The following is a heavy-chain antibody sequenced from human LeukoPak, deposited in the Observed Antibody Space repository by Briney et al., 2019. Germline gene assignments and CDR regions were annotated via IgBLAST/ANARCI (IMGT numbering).Heavy chain of an antibody. J-gene: IGHJ4*02. CDR2: INPSGGST. D-gene: IGHD3-22*01. CDR3: ARDQSDSSGYYTNKFDY. V-gene: IGHV1-46*01. Sequence: ASVKVSCKASGYTFTRYYMHWVRQATGQGLEWMGIINPSGGSTSYAQKFQGRVTMTRDTYTSTVYMELSSLRSEDTAVYYCARDQSDSSGYYTNKFDYWGQGTLVTVSS. CDR1: GYTFTRYY.